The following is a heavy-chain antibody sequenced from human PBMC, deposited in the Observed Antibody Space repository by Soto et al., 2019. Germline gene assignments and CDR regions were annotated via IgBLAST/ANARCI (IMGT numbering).Heavy chain of an antibody. CDR1: GYSITSGYY. V-gene: IGHV4-38-2*01. CDR2: IYHAGST. Sequence: SETLSLTCSVSGYSITSGYYWGWIRQPPGKGLEWIGNIYHAGSTYYSPSLKSRVIISIDSPRNSFSLELSSLTAADTAVYYCARYGEDYYSGLDVWGQGTTVTVSS. CDR3: ARYGEDYYSGLDV. J-gene: IGHJ6*02. D-gene: IGHD4-17*01.